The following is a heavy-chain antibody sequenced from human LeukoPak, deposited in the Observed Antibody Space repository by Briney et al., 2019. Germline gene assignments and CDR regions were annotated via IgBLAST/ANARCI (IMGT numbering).Heavy chain of an antibody. Sequence: SSETLSLTCSVSGGSISSGDYYWSWIRQPPGKGLEWIGYIYYSGSTYYNPSLKSRVTISVDTSKNQFSLKLSSVTAADTAVYYCARGGTYYDFWSGTYYFDYWGQGTLVTVSS. V-gene: IGHV4-30-4*08. J-gene: IGHJ4*02. CDR3: ARGGTYYDFWSGTYYFDY. D-gene: IGHD3-3*01. CDR1: GGSISSGDYY. CDR2: IYYSGST.